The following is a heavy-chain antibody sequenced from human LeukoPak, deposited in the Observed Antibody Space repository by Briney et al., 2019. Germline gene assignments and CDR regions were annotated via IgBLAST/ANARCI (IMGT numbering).Heavy chain of an antibody. V-gene: IGHV4-4*07. Sequence: PSETLSLTCSVSGGSISSYYWSWIRQPAGKGLGWIGRIFTSGSTNYNPSLKSRVTMSVDTSKNQFSLKLSSVPAADTALYYCARGGPYSGSYYPFDYWGQGILVTVSS. CDR1: GGSISSYY. CDR2: IFTSGST. CDR3: ARGGPYSGSYYPFDY. J-gene: IGHJ4*02. D-gene: IGHD1-26*01.